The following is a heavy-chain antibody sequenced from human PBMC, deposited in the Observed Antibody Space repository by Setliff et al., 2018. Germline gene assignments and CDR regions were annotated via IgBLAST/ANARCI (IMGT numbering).Heavy chain of an antibody. CDR3: ARDKPIIVGAPMDWFDP. V-gene: IGHV4-38-2*02. D-gene: IGHD1-26*01. J-gene: IGHJ5*02. CDR2: IYHSGST. CDR1: GYSISSGYY. Sequence: SETLSLTCAVSGYSISSGYYWGWIRQPPGKGLEWIGSIYHSGSTYYNPSLKSRVTISVDTSKNQFSLKLSSVTAADTAVYYCARDKPIIVGAPMDWFDPWGQGTLVTVSS.